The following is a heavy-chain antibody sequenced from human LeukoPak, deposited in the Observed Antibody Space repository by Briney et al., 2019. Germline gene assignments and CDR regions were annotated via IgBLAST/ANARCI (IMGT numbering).Heavy chain of an antibody. Sequence: ASLKVSCKVSGYTFTGYYIHWVRQAPAQGLEWMGWINPNSGGTNYAQKFQGRVSMTSDTSISTAYMELSSLISDDTAVYYCARGSRPGVVNHDAFDIWGQGTMVTVSS. CDR2: INPNSGGT. J-gene: IGHJ3*02. D-gene: IGHD3-3*01. CDR1: GYTFTGYY. V-gene: IGHV1-2*02. CDR3: ARGSRPGVVNHDAFDI.